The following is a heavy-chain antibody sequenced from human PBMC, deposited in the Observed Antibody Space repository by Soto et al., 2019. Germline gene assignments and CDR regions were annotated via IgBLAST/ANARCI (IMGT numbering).Heavy chain of an antibody. CDR3: ARGSYSSSSYYSYSYGMDV. CDR2: ISAYNGNT. V-gene: IGHV1-18*01. CDR1: GYTFTSYG. D-gene: IGHD6-6*01. J-gene: IGHJ6*02. Sequence: GASVKVSCKASGYTFTSYGISWVRQAPGQGLEWMGWISAYNGNTNYAQKLQGRVTMTTDTSTSTAYMELRSLRSDDTAVYYCARGSYSSSSYYSYSYGMDVWGQGTTVTVSS.